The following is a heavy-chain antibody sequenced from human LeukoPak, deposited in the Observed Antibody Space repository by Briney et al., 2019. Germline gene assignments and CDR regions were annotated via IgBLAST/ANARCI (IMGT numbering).Heavy chain of an antibody. V-gene: IGHV3-66*01. CDR1: GFTLTSNY. Sequence: GGSLRLSCAASGFTLTSNYMSWVRQAPGKGLEWVSVIYSGGSTYYADSVKGRFTISRDNSKNTLYLQMNSLRAEDTAVYYCARGYGDYQAFDYWGQGTLVTVSS. J-gene: IGHJ4*02. CDR3: ARGYGDYQAFDY. CDR2: IYSGGST. D-gene: IGHD4-17*01.